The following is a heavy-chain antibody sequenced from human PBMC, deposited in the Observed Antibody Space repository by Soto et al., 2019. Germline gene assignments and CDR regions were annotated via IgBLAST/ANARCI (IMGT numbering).Heavy chain of an antibody. CDR1: GGSISGGGYY. CDR3: ARAWAATAGWANWFDL. CDR2: IYYSGTT. J-gene: IGHJ5*02. D-gene: IGHD6-13*01. Sequence: QVQLQESGPGLVEPSQTLSLTCTVSGGSISGGGYYWSWIRQHPGKGLEWIGYIYYSGTTYYNPSPNGPLTIPLATSKTQSSLKLSAVTAADTAVYYCARAWAATAGWANWFDLWGQGTLVTVSS. V-gene: IGHV4-31*01.